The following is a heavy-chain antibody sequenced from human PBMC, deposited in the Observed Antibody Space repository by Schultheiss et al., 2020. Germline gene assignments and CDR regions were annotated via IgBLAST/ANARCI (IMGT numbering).Heavy chain of an antibody. V-gene: IGHV3-9*01. CDR1: GFTFDDYA. CDR2: ISWNSGST. D-gene: IGHD6-19*01. Sequence: GGSLRLSCAASGFTFDDYAMHWVRQAPGKGLEWVSGISWNSGSTGYADSVKGRFTVSRDNAKNSLSLQMNSLRAEDTAVYYCARESRGSSGWYGGGFDYWGQGTLVTVSS. CDR3: ARESRGSSGWYGGGFDY. J-gene: IGHJ4*02.